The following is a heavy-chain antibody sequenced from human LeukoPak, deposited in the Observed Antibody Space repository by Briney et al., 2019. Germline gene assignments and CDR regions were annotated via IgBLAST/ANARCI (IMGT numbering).Heavy chain of an antibody. V-gene: IGHV3-30*02. Sequence: DSVKGRFTISRDNSKNTLYLQMNSLRAEDTALYYCAKDKFGYYGSGTAFDPWGQGTLVTVSS. J-gene: IGHJ5*02. CDR3: AKDKFGYYGSGTAFDP. D-gene: IGHD3-10*01.